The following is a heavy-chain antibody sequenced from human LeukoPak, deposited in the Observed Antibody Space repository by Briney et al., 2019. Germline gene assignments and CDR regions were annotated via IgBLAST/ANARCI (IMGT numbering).Heavy chain of an antibody. Sequence: SETLSLTCTVSGAPIRSTYYWGWIRQPPGKAPEWIGKVYYTGSTQYNPSLDGRVTISADTSKNQLSLTLTSVTAADTAIYYCMRHGIRFLVDLWGQGTLVTVSS. D-gene: IGHD3-3*01. CDR3: MRHGIRFLVDL. CDR1: GAPIRSTYY. V-gene: IGHV4-39*01. J-gene: IGHJ4*02. CDR2: VYYTGST.